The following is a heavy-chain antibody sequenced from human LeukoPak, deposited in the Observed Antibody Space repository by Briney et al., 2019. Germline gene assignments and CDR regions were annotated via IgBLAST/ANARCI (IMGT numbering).Heavy chain of an antibody. CDR1: GYPFTGYY. Sequence: ASVKVSCKASGYPFTGYYLHWVRQAPGQGLEWMGWINPNSGGTQYAEKFQGRVTVTRDTSIGTAYMELSRLRSDDTAVYYCAKIKYSGSFYDYWGQGTPVTVPS. D-gene: IGHD1-26*01. V-gene: IGHV1-2*02. CDR3: AKIKYSGSFYDY. J-gene: IGHJ4*02. CDR2: INPNSGGT.